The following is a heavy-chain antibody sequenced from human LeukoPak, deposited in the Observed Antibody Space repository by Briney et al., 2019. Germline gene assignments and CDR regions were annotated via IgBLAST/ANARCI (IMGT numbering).Heavy chain of an antibody. CDR2: INPNSGGT. CDR1: GYTFTTYD. D-gene: IGHD2-15*01. J-gene: IGHJ4*02. V-gene: IGHV1-2*02. CDR3: ARSACSGPGGAGD. Sequence: ASVKVSCKASGYTFTTYDINWVRQASGQGLEWMGWINPNSGGTNYAQKFQGRVTMTRDTSISTAYMELSSLRSDDTAVYYCARSACSGPGGAGDWGQGTLVTVSS.